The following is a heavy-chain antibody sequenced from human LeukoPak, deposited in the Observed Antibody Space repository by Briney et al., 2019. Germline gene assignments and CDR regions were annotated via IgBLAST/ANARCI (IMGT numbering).Heavy chain of an antibody. CDR2: IWSDGGYR. CDR1: GFTFSSYD. D-gene: IGHD3-9*01. CDR3: ARDLFSPYYYGMDV. V-gene: IGHV3-33*01. J-gene: IGHJ6*02. Sequence: GGSLRLSCAASGFTFSSYDMHWVRQAPGKGLEWVAVIWSDGGYRYYADSVKGRFTISRDNSKNTLYLQMNSLRAEDTAVYYCARDLFSPYYYGMDVWGQGTTVTVSS.